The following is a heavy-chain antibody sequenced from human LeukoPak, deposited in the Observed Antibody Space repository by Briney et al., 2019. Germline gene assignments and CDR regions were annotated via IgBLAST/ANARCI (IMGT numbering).Heavy chain of an antibody. V-gene: IGHV4-30-2*05. CDR3: ARDSSLEDVVVVAAGAFDI. D-gene: IGHD2-15*01. CDR1: GGSISSGGYS. Sequence: SETLSLTCAVSGGSISSGGYSWSWIRQPPGKGLEWIGYIYYSGSTYYNPSLKSRVTISVDTSKNQFSLKLSSVTAADTAVYYCARDSSLEDVVVVAAGAFDIWGQGTMVTVSS. CDR2: IYYSGST. J-gene: IGHJ3*02.